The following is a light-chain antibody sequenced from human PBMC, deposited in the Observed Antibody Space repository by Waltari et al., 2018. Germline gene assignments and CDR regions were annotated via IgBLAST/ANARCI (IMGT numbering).Light chain of an antibody. CDR3: MQGLQGPLT. CDR2: LGS. Sequence: DIVMTQSPLFQPVTPGESASISCRSSQSLLYSNGNNYLDWYLQKPGQSPQLLIFLGSNRASGVPDRFSGSGSGTDFTLKISRVEAEDVGVYFCMQGLQGPLTFGGGTKVEIK. V-gene: IGKV2-28*01. J-gene: IGKJ4*01. CDR1: QSLLYSNGNNY.